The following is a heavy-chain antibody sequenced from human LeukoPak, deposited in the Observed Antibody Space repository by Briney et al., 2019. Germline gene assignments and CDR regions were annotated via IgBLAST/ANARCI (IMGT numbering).Heavy chain of an antibody. J-gene: IGHJ6*03. CDR1: GGTFSSYA. D-gene: IGHD3-3*01. V-gene: IGHV1-69*05. CDR2: IIPIFGTA. Sequence: SVKVSCKASGGTFSSYAISWVRQAPGQGLEWMGGIIPIFGTANYAQKFQGRVTMTRDMSTSTVYMELSSLRSEDTAVYYCAREIAPERGYYTGRYYYMDVWGKGTTVTVSS. CDR3: AREIAPERGYYTGRYYYMDV.